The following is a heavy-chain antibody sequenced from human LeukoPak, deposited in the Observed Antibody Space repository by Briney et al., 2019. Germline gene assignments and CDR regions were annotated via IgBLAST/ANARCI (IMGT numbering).Heavy chain of an antibody. CDR2: MSPSGTT. CDR3: ARGQDDRSGTFDY. CDR1: GDSVSSGNYY. Sequence: PSETLSLTCSVSGDSVSSGNYYLSWIRQPPGKGLDWITYMSPSGTTKYNPSLKSRVTTSVDTSRIQFSLRLSSVTAADTAVYYCARGQDDRSGTFDYWGQGILVTVSS. J-gene: IGHJ4*02. V-gene: IGHV4-61*01. D-gene: IGHD3-22*01.